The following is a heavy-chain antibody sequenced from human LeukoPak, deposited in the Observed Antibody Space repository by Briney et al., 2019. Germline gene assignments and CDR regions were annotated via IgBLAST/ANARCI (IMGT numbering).Heavy chain of an antibody. CDR3: ARGGSGSLKYYFDY. Sequence: PGGSLRLSCEASGFTFSTFAMIWVRQPPGKGLEWVSSIFPSGGEIHYADSVRGRFTISRDNSKSTLSLQMNSLRAEDTAVYYCARGGSGSLKYYFDYWGQGALVTVSS. CDR2: IFPSGGEI. V-gene: IGHV3-23*01. J-gene: IGHJ4*02. D-gene: IGHD3-10*01. CDR1: GFTFSTFA.